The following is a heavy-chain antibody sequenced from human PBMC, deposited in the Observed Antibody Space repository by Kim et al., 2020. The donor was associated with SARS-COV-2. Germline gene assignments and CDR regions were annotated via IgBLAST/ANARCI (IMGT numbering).Heavy chain of an antibody. Sequence: GGSLRLSCAASGFTFSSYGMHWVRQAPGKGLEWVAVIWYDGSNIYYADSVKGRFTISRDNSKNALYLQMNSLRAEDTAVYYCARTPTPSSYYAFHYYYYGMDVWGRGTSVTVPS. CDR2: IWYDGSNI. CDR3: ARTPTPSSYYAFHYYYYGMDV. D-gene: IGHD3-22*01. V-gene: IGHV3-33*01. CDR1: GFTFSSYG. J-gene: IGHJ6*02.